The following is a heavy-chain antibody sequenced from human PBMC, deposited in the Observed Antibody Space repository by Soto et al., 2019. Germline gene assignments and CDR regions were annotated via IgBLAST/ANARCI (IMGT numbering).Heavy chain of an antibody. CDR3: ARLLGGVYEGDFDH. V-gene: IGHV1-18*01. CDR1: GYSFTNYG. D-gene: IGHD3-16*01. Sequence: QVQLVQSGAEVKKPGASVKVSCKASGYSFTNYGISWVRQAPGQGLEWMGWISTYNGNTDYAQNVQGRVSITTDTYTTTAYMELRGLRSDDTDVYYCARLLGGVYEGDFDHWGQATLVTVSS. J-gene: IGHJ4*02. CDR2: ISTYNGNT.